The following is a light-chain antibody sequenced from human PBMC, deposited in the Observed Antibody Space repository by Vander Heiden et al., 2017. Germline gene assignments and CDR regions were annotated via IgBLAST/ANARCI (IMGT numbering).Light chain of an antibody. J-gene: IGLJ2*01. CDR2: RDS. Sequence: SYELTPPLSVSVALGQTARITCGGNNIGSKDVHWYQQKAGQAPVLVIYRDSNRPSGIPERFSGANSGNTATRTSSRAQAGDEADYYCQVGDSSTAVVFGGGTKLTVL. V-gene: IGLV3-9*01. CDR3: QVGDSSTAVV. CDR1: NIGSKD.